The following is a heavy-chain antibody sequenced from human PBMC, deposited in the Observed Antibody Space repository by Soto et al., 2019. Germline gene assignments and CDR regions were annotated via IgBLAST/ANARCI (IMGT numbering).Heavy chain of an antibody. J-gene: IGHJ4*02. V-gene: IGHV3-7*01. CDR1: GFTFSSYW. D-gene: IGHD3-22*01. CDR2: IKQDGSEK. CDR3: AIRASYYDSSGYFDY. Sequence: GGSLRLSCVASGFTFSSYWMSWARQAPGKGLEWVANIKQDGSEKYYVDSVKGRFTLSRDNAKNTLYLQMNSLRAEDTAVYYCAIRASYYDSSGYFDYWGQGTLVTVSS.